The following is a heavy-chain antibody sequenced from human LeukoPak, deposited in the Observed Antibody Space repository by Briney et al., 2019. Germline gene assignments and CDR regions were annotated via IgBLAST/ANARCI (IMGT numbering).Heavy chain of an antibody. Sequence: SVKVSCKASGGTFSSYAISWVRQAPGQGLEWMGGIIPIFGTANYAQKFQGRVTITADESTSTAYMELSSLRSEDTAVYYCAPSQLRLGDYYYYMDVWGKGTTVTVSS. CDR2: IIPIFGTA. CDR1: GGTFSSYA. V-gene: IGHV1-69*13. CDR3: APSQLRLGDYYYYMDV. J-gene: IGHJ6*03. D-gene: IGHD3-3*01.